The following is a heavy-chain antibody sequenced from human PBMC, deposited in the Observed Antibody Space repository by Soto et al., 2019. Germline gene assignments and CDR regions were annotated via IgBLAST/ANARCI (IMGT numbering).Heavy chain of an antibody. D-gene: IGHD4-17*01. J-gene: IGHJ4*02. Sequence: EVQLVESGGGLVQPGGSLRLSCAASGCTFSSYWMHWVRQAPGKGLVWVSRIKSDGSDTSYADSVKGRFTISRDNAKNTLYLQMSRLRAEDTAVYYCVRVAYGDLGGWGQGTLVTVSS. CDR2: IKSDGSDT. CDR1: GCTFSSYW. CDR3: VRVAYGDLGG. V-gene: IGHV3-74*01.